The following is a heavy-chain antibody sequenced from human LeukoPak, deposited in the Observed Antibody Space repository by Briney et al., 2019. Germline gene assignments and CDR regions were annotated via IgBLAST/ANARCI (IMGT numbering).Heavy chain of an antibody. V-gene: IGHV4-34*01. CDR1: GGSFSGYY. CDR3: ARAHYGSGSINWFDP. J-gene: IGHJ5*02. CDR2: INHSGST. Sequence: SETLSLTCAVYGGSFSGYYWSWIRQPPGKGLGWIGEINHSGSTNYNPSLKSRVTISVDTSKNQFSLKLSSVTAADTAVYYCARAHYGSGSINWFDPWGQGTLVTVSS. D-gene: IGHD3-10*01.